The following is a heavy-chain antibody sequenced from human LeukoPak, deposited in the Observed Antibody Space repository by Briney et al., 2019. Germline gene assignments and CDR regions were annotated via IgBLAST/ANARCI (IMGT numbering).Heavy chain of an antibody. CDR2: INHSGST. J-gene: IGHJ4*02. D-gene: IGHD5-24*01. V-gene: IGHV4-34*01. Sequence: SETLSLTCAVYGGSFSGYYWSWIRQPPGKGLEWIGEINHSGSTNYNPSLKSRVTISVDTSKNQFSLKLSSVTAADTAVYYCARVEVKGRWLQLSGYFDYWGQGTLVTVSS. CDR3: ARVEVKGRWLQLSGYFDY. CDR1: GGSFSGYY.